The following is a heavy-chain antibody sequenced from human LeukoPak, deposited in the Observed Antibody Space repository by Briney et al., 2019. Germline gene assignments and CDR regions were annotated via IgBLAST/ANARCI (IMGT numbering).Heavy chain of an antibody. CDR1: GFTVSSNY. CDR2: IYSGGST. CDR3: ARDSGYCSSTGCYVHYFDY. Sequence: GGSLRLSCAASGFTVSSNYMSWVRQAPGKGLEWASVIYSGGSTYYADSVKGRFTVSRDNAKNSLYLQMNSLRAEDTAVYYCARDSGYCSSTGCYVHYFDYWGQGTLVTVSS. J-gene: IGHJ4*02. D-gene: IGHD2-2*01. V-gene: IGHV3-53*01.